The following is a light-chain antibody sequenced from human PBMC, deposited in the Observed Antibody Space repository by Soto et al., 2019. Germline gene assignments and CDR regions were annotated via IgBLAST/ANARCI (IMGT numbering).Light chain of an antibody. Sequence: EIVITQSPTTLSFSILERVTISCRVSQSVSDKLAWYQQKPGQAPRLLLYGASSRATGIPDRFSGSGSGTDFTLTISRLEPEDFAVYYCQQYGSSPPRRTFGQGTNLDIK. CDR1: QSVSDK. CDR3: QQYGSSPPRRT. V-gene: IGKV3-20*01. CDR2: GAS. J-gene: IGKJ1*01.